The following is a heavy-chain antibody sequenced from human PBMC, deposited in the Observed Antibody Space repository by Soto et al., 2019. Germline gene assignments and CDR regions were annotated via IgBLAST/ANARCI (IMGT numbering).Heavy chain of an antibody. CDR1: GFTFGDYA. V-gene: IGHV3-49*03. CDR3: TRVHTTGPVIPDY. Sequence: PGGSLRLSCTTSGFTFGDYAMSWFRQAPGKGLEWVGFIRSKVYGGTTEYAASVKGRFTISRDDSKSIAYLQMNSLKTEDTAVYYCTRVHTTGPVIPDYWGQGTLVTVSS. CDR2: IRSKVYGGTT. D-gene: IGHD3-9*01. J-gene: IGHJ4*02.